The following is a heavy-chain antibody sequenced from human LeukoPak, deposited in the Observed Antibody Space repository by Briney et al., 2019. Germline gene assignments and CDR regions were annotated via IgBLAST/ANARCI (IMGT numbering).Heavy chain of an antibody. CDR2: INHSGGT. CDR3: ASETVVVVAATRGRIVWFDP. CDR1: GGSFSGYY. D-gene: IGHD2-15*01. V-gene: IGHV4-34*01. Sequence: SETLSLTCAVYGGSFSGYYWSWIRQPPGKGLEWIGEINHSGGTNYNPSLKSRVTISVDTSKNQFSLKLSSVTAADTAVYYCASETVVVVAATRGRIVWFDPWGQGTLVTVSS. J-gene: IGHJ5*02.